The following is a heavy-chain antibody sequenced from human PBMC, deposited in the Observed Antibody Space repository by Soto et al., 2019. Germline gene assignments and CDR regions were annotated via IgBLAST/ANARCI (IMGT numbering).Heavy chain of an antibody. V-gene: IGHV3-7*04. CDR3: SGGVGAAF. CDR1: ESTVSRDW. D-gene: IGHD2-15*01. J-gene: IGHJ4*02. CDR2: INQDGSEK. Sequence: EVHLVESGGGLVQTGGSLRLSCAIFESTVSRDWMNWVRRAPGKGLEWVAHINQDGSEKYYVDSVKGRFTISRDNAKKPPYRQMNSLRPAATAMFYCSGGVGAAFGGQGTLVTVSS.